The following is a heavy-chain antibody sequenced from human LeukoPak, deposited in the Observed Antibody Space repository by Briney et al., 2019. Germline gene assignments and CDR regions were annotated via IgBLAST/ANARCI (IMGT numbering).Heavy chain of an antibody. CDR3: AKDIAQVVVAATYDY. D-gene: IGHD2-15*01. CDR2: ISGSGGST. CDR1: GFTFSSYA. J-gene: IGHJ4*02. V-gene: IGHV3-23*01. Sequence: GGSLRLSCAASGFTFSSYAMSWVRQAPGKGLEWVSAISGSGGSTYYADSVKGRFTISRDNSKNTLYLQMNSLRAEDTAVYYCAKDIAQVVVAATYDYWGQGTLVTVSS.